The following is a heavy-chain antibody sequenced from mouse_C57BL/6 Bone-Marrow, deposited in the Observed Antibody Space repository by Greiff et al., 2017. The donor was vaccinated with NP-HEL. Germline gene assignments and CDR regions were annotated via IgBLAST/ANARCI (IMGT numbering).Heavy chain of an antibody. V-gene: IGHV5-16*01. Sequence: VKLQESEGGLVQPGSSMKLSCTASGFTFSDYYMAWVRQVPEKGLEWVANINYDGSSTDYLDSLKSRFIISRDNAKNILYLQMSRLKSEDTATYYCARDKGYGSSHWYFDVWGTGTTVTVSS. D-gene: IGHD1-1*01. CDR1: GFTFSDYY. J-gene: IGHJ1*03. CDR3: ARDKGYGSSHWYFDV. CDR2: INYDGSST.